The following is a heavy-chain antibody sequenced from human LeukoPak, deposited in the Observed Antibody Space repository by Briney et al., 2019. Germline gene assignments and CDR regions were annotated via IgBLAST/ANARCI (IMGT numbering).Heavy chain of an antibody. V-gene: IGHV3-7*01. D-gene: IGHD6-6*01. J-gene: IGHJ4*02. Sequence: QPWGALRLSCAASGFTFSSDWMSCGRQAPGQGREGGANIKQDGTEKYYVESVKGPFTISRDNAKNSLYLQMNSLSAEDTSVYYCARGWSRYSSSSEYYFDYWGQGTLVTVSS. CDR1: GFTFSSDW. CDR2: IKQDGTEK. CDR3: ARGWSRYSSSSEYYFDY.